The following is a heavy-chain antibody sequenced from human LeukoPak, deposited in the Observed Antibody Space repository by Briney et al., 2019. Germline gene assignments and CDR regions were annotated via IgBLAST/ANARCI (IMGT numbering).Heavy chain of an antibody. CDR2: ISSSGSTI. J-gene: IGHJ6*02. D-gene: IGHD2-15*01. V-gene: IGHV3-11*01. CDR3: ARAGHTRRGSCYGSSACGMDV. CDR1: GFTFSDYY. Sequence: GGSLRLSCAASGFTFSDYYMSWIRQAPGKGLEWVSYISSSGSTIYYADSVKGRFTISRDNAKNSLYLQMNSLRAEDTAVYYCARAGHTRRGSCYGSSACGMDVWGQGTTVTVSS.